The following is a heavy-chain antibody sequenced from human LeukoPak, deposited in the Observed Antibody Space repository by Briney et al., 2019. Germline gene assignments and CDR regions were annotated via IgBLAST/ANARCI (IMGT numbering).Heavy chain of an antibody. CDR3: ASRTPSGIAVAGSIDY. CDR2: IIPIFGTA. V-gene: IGHV1-69*06. CDR1: GGTYSSYA. Sequence: SVKVSCKASGGTYSSYAISWVRQAPGQGLEWMGRIIPIFGTANYAQKFQGRVTITADKSTSTAYMELSSLRSEDTAVYYCASRTPSGIAVAGSIDYWGQGTLVTVSS. J-gene: IGHJ4*02. D-gene: IGHD6-19*01.